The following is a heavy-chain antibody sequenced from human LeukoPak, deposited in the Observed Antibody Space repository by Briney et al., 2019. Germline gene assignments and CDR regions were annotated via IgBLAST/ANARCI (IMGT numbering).Heavy chain of an antibody. V-gene: IGHV3-23*01. CDR1: GFTFSSYA. CDR3: AKDSPRVTMVRGVIIGGAFDI. CDR2: ISGSGGST. J-gene: IGHJ3*02. D-gene: IGHD3-10*01. Sequence: GGSLRLSCAASGFTFSSYAMSWVRQASGKGLEWVSAISGSGGSTYYADSVKGRFTISRDNSKNTLYLQMNSLRAEDTAVYYCAKDSPRVTMVRGVIIGGAFDIWGQGTMVTVSS.